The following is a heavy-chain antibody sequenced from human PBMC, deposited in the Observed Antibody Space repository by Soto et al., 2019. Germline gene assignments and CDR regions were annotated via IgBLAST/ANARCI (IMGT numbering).Heavy chain of an antibody. Sequence: QVQLVQSGAEVKKPGSSVKVSCKASGGTFSSYAISWVRQAPGQGLEWMGGIIPIFGTANYAQKFQGRVTITADESTSPADMVLRSLRSEHPAVYYCARSGAKYNYTGMDVWGPGTTVTSSS. CDR3: ARSGAKYNYTGMDV. V-gene: IGHV1-69*12. CDR2: IIPIFGTA. J-gene: IGHJ6*01. CDR1: GGTFSSYA.